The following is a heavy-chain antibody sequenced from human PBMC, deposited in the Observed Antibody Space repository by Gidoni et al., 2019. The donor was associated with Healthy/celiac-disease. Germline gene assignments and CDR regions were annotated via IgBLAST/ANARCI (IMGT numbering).Heavy chain of an antibody. Sequence: QLQLQESGPGLVKPSATLSLTCTVSGGSISLSNYFLGWIRQPPGKGLEWIGNIYYSVSTYYNSTLKSRVTISLDTSKNQFSLNLSSVTAADTAVYYCARVAPQYDLLTGYYAPDALDIWGQGTMVTVSS. V-gene: IGHV4-39*07. CDR1: GGSISLSNYF. CDR2: IYYSVST. CDR3: ARVAPQYDLLTGYYAPDALDI. D-gene: IGHD3-9*01. J-gene: IGHJ3*02.